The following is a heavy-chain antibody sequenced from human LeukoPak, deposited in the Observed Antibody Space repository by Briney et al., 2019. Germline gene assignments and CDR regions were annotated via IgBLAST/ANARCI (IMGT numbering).Heavy chain of an antibody. J-gene: IGHJ4*02. CDR3: ARLPYRIQLWFHFDY. CDR1: GYTFTSYY. V-gene: IGHV1-46*01. Sequence: ASVKVSCKASGYTFTSYYMHWVRQAPGQGLEWMGIINPSGGSTSYAQKFQGRVTMTRDMSTSTVYMELSSLKASDTAMYYCARLPYRIQLWFHFDYWGQGTLVTVSS. CDR2: INPSGGST. D-gene: IGHD5-18*01.